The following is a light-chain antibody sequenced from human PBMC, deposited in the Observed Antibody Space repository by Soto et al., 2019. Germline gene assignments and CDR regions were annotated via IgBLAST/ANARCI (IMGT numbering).Light chain of an antibody. Sequence: EIVMTQSPATLSVSPGERATLSCRASQSVSSNLAWYQQKPGQAPGLLIYGASTRATGIPARFSGSGSGTEFTLTISSLQSEDFAVYSCQQYNNWPPWTFGQGTKVEIK. CDR2: GAS. CDR1: QSVSSN. V-gene: IGKV3-15*01. CDR3: QQYNNWPPWT. J-gene: IGKJ1*01.